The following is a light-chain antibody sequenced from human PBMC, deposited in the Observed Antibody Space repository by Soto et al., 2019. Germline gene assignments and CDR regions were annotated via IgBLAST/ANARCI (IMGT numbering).Light chain of an antibody. Sequence: QSALTQPASVSGSPGQSITISCTGTSSDVGAYNYVSWYQQHPGEAPKLMIYDVSNRPSGVSNRFSGSKSGNTASLTISGLQAEDEADYYGSSYTSFTTRGVFGGGTQLTVL. CDR3: SSYTSFTTRGV. V-gene: IGLV2-14*03. CDR1: SSDVGAYNY. J-gene: IGLJ2*01. CDR2: DVS.